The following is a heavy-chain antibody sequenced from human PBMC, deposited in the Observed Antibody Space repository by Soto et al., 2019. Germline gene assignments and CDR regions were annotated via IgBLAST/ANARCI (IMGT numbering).Heavy chain of an antibody. CDR3: ARGYCSSTSCSPLFDY. J-gene: IGHJ4*02. D-gene: IGHD2-2*01. V-gene: IGHV1-69*06. CDR1: GGTFNSYA. Sequence: QVQLVQSGAEVKKPGSLVKVSCKASGGTFNSYAISWVRQAPGQGLEWTGGIIPIFGTANYAQKFQGRVTITADKSTSTAYMGLCSLRSEDTAVYYCARGYCSSTSCSPLFDYWGQRTLVTVAS. CDR2: IIPIFGTA.